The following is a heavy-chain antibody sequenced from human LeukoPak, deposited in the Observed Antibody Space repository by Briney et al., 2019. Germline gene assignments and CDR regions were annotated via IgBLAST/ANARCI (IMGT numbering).Heavy chain of an antibody. CDR1: GFTFSSYG. V-gene: IGHV3-30*03. CDR2: ISYDGSNK. D-gene: IGHD4-11*01. Sequence: PGGSLRLSCAASGFTFSSYGMHWVRQAPGKGLEWVAVISYDGSNKYYADSVKGRFTISRDNFKSTLYLQMNSLRVEDTAVYYCAREGLTTTPNNAFDIWGQGTMVTVSS. CDR3: AREGLTTTPNNAFDI. J-gene: IGHJ3*02.